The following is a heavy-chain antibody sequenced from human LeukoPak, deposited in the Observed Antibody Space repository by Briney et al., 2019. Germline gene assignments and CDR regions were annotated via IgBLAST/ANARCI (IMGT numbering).Heavy chain of an antibody. CDR2: IYYSGST. CDR1: GGSISSYY. V-gene: IGHV4-59*12. D-gene: IGHD6-13*01. CDR3: ARGLGTGYSSSWYEETFDY. J-gene: IGHJ4*02. Sequence: SETLSLTCTVSGGSISSYYWSWIRQPPGKGLEWIGYIYYSGSTNYNPSLKSRVTISVDTSKNQFSLKLSSVTAADTAVYYCARGLGTGYSSSWYEETFDYWGQGTLVTVSS.